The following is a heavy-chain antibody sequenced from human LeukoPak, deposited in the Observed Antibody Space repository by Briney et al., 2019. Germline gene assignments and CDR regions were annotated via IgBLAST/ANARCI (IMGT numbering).Heavy chain of an antibody. V-gene: IGHV3-30*02. CDR1: GFTFSGYG. D-gene: IGHD2-15*01. Sequence: GSLRLSCAASGFTFSGYGMHWVRQAPGKGLEWVAIIRYDGSNKYYADSVKGRFTISRDNSKNTLYLQTNSLRAEDTAVYYCANNFAYCGASSCPPGDYWGQGTLVTVSS. CDR2: IRYDGSNK. J-gene: IGHJ4*02. CDR3: ANNFAYCGASSCPPGDY.